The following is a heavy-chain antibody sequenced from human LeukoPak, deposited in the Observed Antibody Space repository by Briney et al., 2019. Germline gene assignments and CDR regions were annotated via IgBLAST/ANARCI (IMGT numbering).Heavy chain of an antibody. V-gene: IGHV5-51*01. CDR1: GYSFSSYW. Sequence: GESLKFSCKASGYSFSSYWIGWVRQKPGKGLECMGIIYPGDSDSRYSPSFQGQVTISTDKSISSAYLQWSSLRASDTAIYYCARRAQGGGETFDIWGQGTKVTVSS. D-gene: IGHD2-21*01. J-gene: IGHJ3*02. CDR3: ARRAQGGGETFDI. CDR2: IYPGDSDS.